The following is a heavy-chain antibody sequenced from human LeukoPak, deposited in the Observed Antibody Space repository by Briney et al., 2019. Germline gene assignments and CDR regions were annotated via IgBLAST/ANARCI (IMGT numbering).Heavy chain of an antibody. CDR2: ISWDGGSP. V-gene: IGHV3-43*01. CDR3: AKDSEQLVFSSYFDY. J-gene: IGHJ4*02. CDR1: GFTFDDYT. Sequence: PGGSLRLSCAASGFTFDDYTMHWVRQAPGKGLEWVSLISWDGGSPYYADSVKGRFTTSRDNSKNSLYLQMNSLRTEDTALYYCAKDSEQLVFSSYFDYWGQGTLVTVSS. D-gene: IGHD6-13*01.